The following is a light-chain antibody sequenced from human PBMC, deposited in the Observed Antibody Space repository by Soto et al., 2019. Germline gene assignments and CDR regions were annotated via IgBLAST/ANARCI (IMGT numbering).Light chain of an antibody. CDR3: QQRSYPIT. J-gene: IGKJ5*01. CDR1: QSVSSSY. CDR2: GAS. V-gene: IGKV3-20*01. Sequence: EIVLTQSPGTLSLSPGERATLSCRASQSVSSSYLAWYQQKPGQAPRLLIYGASSRATGIPDRFSGSGSGTDFTLTISSLEPEDFAVYYCQQRSYPITFGQGTRLEIK.